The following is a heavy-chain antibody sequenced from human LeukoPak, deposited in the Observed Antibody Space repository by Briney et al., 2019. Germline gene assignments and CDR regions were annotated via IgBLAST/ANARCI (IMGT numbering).Heavy chain of an antibody. D-gene: IGHD2-2*01. CDR3: ASKGLGVVPAAIRGGYYFDY. J-gene: IGHJ4*02. V-gene: IGHV3-48*01. CDR1: GFTFSSYS. CDR2: ISSGGSTI. Sequence: SGGSLRLSCAASGFTFSSYSMNWVRQAPGKGLEWVSYISSGGSTIYYADSVKGRFTISRDNVKNSLYLQMNSLRAEDTAVYYCASKGLGVVPAAIRGGYYFDYWGQGTLVTVSS.